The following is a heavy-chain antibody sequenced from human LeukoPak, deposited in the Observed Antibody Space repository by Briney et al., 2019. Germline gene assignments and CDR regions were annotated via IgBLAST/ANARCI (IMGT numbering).Heavy chain of an antibody. Sequence: PSETLSLTCTVSGGSISSSSYYWGWVRQPPGKGLEWIGSIYYSGSTYYNSALNSRLTISVDTSKNQFSLNLASVTAADTAVYYCARVPFDTNSYYYYYGMDVGGQGTTVTVS. CDR2: IYYSGST. CDR3: ARVPFDTNSYYYYYGMDV. D-gene: IGHD2-2*01. J-gene: IGHJ6*02. CDR1: GGSISSSSYY. V-gene: IGHV4-39*01.